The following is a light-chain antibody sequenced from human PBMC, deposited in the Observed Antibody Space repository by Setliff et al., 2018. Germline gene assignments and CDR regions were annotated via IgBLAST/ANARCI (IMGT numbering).Light chain of an antibody. J-gene: IGLJ2*01. V-gene: IGLV2-14*03. CDR3: LSYTSETTHAL. CDR2: EVT. Sequence: QSVLTQPAAVSGSPGQSITISCAGTNSDVGGYNYVSWYQQHPNKAHKLMIYEVTKRPSGVSDRFSGSKSGNTASPTISGLQAEDEADYYCLSYTSETTHALFAGGTK. CDR1: NSDVGGYNY.